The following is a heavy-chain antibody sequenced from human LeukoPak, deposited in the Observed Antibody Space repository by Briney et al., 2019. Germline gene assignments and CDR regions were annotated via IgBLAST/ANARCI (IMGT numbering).Heavy chain of an antibody. CDR2: ISSSGST. J-gene: IGHJ3*02. Sequence: SETLSLTCTVSGDSISGGDYYWSWIRQPAGKGLEWIGRISSSGSTNYNPSLKSRVTISVDTSKNQFSLKLSSVTAADTAVYFCARGPYSYDSSGAFDIWGQGTMVTVSS. D-gene: IGHD3-22*01. V-gene: IGHV4-61*02. CDR1: GDSISGGDYY. CDR3: ARGPYSYDSSGAFDI.